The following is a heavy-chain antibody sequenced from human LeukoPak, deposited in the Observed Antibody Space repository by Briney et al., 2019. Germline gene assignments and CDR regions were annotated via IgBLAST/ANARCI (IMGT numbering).Heavy chain of an antibody. Sequence: GASVKVSCKASGYTFTSFGISWVRQAPGQGLEWMGWISAYNGNTNYAQKLQGRVTMTTDTSTSTAYMELRSLRSDDTAVYYCARDPRLFEYSGYGRDFDYWGQGTLVTVSS. CDR3: ARDPRLFEYSGYGRDFDY. J-gene: IGHJ4*02. D-gene: IGHD5-12*01. CDR1: GYTFTSFG. CDR2: ISAYNGNT. V-gene: IGHV1-18*01.